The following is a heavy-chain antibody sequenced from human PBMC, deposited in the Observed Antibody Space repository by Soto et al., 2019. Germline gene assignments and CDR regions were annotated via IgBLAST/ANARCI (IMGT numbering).Heavy chain of an antibody. CDR1: GGSISSGDHY. J-gene: IGHJ4*02. CDR2: VYYSGTT. V-gene: IGHV4-30-4*01. Sequence: ILSVTCTASGGSISSGDHYWSWIRQPPGKGLEWIEYVYYSGTTYSNPSLKSRITISVDTSKNQFSLRLSSVTAADTAVYYWATYYDSSGPTFDCWGQGTLVTVSS. CDR3: ATYYDSSGPTFDC. D-gene: IGHD3-22*01.